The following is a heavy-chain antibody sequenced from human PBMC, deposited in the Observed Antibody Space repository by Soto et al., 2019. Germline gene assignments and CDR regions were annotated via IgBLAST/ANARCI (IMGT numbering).Heavy chain of an antibody. CDR2: VHYSGNT. CDR3: AREIMAADHFDY. V-gene: IGHV4-30-4*01. Sequence: QIQLHESGPGLVKPSQTLSLTCTVSGGSIRSGDYYWSWIRQTPERGLEWCGYVHYSGNTFYNPSLKSRATISLDTSRNQFSLNLSSVTAADSDVYYCAREIMAADHFDYWAQGALVTFSS. J-gene: IGHJ4*02. D-gene: IGHD6-13*01. CDR1: GGSIRSGDYY.